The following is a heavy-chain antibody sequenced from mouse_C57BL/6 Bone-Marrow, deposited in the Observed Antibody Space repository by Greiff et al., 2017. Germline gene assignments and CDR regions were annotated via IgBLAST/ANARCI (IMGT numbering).Heavy chain of an antibody. J-gene: IGHJ3*01. CDR1: GFTFSDYG. CDR2: ISSGSSTI. Sequence: EVQVVESGGGLVKPGGSLKLSCAASGFTFSDYGMHWVRQAPEKGLEWVAYISSGSSTIYYADTVQGRFTISRDNAKNALFLQMTSLRSEATTMYYCARGGFAYWGQGTLVTVSA. CDR3: ARGGFAY. V-gene: IGHV5-17*01.